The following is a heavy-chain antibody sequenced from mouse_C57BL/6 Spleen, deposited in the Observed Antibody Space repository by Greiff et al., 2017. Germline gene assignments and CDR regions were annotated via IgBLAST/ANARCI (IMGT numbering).Heavy chain of an antibody. CDR2: IYPGSGST. CDR1: GYTFTSYW. CDR3: ARSGGPIYDGYALAMDY. V-gene: IGHV1-55*01. J-gene: IGHJ4*01. Sequence: QVQLQQPGAELVKPGASVKMSCKASGYTFTSYWITWVKQRPGQGLEWIGDIYPGSGSTNYNEKFKSKATLTVDTSSSTAYMQLSSLTSEDSAVYYCARSGGPIYDGYALAMDYWGQGTSVTVSS. D-gene: IGHD2-3*01.